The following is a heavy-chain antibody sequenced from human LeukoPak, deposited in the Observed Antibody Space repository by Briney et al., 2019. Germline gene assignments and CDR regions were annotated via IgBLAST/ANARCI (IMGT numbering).Heavy chain of an antibody. J-gene: IGHJ4*02. CDR2: ISSSSSYI. CDR1: GFTFSSYS. V-gene: IGHV3-21*01. Sequence: GGSLRLSCAASGFTFSSYSMNWVRQAPGKGLEWVSSISSSSSYICYADSVKGRFTISRDNAKNSLYLQMNSLRAEDTAVYYCARKAYFDYWGQGTLVTVSS. CDR3: ARKAYFDY.